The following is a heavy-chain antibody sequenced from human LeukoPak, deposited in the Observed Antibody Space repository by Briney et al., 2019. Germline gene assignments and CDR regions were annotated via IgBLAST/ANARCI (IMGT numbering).Heavy chain of an antibody. CDR2: IYTSGST. CDR3: ARESPYCSGGSCQNYYYGMDV. CDR1: GGSISSYY. J-gene: IGHJ6*02. D-gene: IGHD2-15*01. V-gene: IGHV4-4*07. Sequence: PSETLSLTCTVSGGSISSYYWSWIRQPAGKGLEWIGRIYTSGSTNYNPSLKSRVTMSVDTSKSQFSLKLSSVTAADTAVYYCARESPYCSGGSCQNYYYGMDVWGQGTTVTVSS.